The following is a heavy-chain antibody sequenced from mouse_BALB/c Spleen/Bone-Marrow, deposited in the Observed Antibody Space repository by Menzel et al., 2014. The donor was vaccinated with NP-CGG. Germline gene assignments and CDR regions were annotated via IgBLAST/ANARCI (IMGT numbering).Heavy chain of an antibody. Sequence: QVQLKESGPGLVQPSQSLSITCTVSGFSLTSYGVHWVRQSPGKGLEWLGVIWSGGSTDYNAAFISRLSISKDNSKSQVFFKMNSLQANDTAIYYCASTTALYYYAMDYLGQGTSVTVSS. V-gene: IGHV2-2*02. J-gene: IGHJ4*01. CDR3: ASTTALYYYAMDY. CDR1: GFSLTSYG. CDR2: IWSGGST. D-gene: IGHD1-2*01.